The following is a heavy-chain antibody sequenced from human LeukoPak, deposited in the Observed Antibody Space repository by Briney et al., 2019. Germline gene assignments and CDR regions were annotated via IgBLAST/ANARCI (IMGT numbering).Heavy chain of an antibody. CDR2: IYTSGST. CDR1: GGSISSYY. CDR3: ARDFGIAARHTYYYYMDV. D-gene: IGHD6-6*01. Sequence: SETLSLTRTVSGGSISSYYWSWIRQPAGKGLEWIGRIYTSGSTNYNPSLKSRVTMSADTSKNQFSLKLSSVTAADTAVYYCARDFGIAARHTYYYYMDVWGKGTTVTVSS. J-gene: IGHJ6*03. V-gene: IGHV4-4*07.